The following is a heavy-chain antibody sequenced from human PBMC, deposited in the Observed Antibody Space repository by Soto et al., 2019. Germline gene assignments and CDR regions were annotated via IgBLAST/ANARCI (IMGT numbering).Heavy chain of an antibody. Sequence: LSLTCTVSGGFISSNRYYWGWIRQPPGRGLEWIGSIYYSGSTYYNPSLKSRVIISVDTSQIQLSLQLSSVTAADTAVYYCAAGDYYASGRYYNGWFDPWGQGTLVTVS. J-gene: IGHJ5*02. CDR2: IYYSGST. V-gene: IGHV4-39*01. D-gene: IGHD3-10*01. CDR3: AAGDYYASGRYYNGWFDP. CDR1: GGFISSNRYY.